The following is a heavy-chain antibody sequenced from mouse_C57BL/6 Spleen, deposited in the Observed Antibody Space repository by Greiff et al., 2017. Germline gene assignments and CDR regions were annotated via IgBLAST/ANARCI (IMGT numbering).Heavy chain of an antibody. CDR2: IHPNSGST. CDR3: ARSNYYGSSYSFAY. J-gene: IGHJ3*01. Sequence: VQLQQPGAELVKPGASVKLSCKASGYTFTSYWMHWVKQRPGQGLEWIGMIHPNSGSTNYNEKFKSKATLTVDKSSSTAYMQLSSLTSEDSAVYYCARSNYYGSSYSFAYWGQGTLVTVPA. V-gene: IGHV1-64*01. D-gene: IGHD1-1*01. CDR1: GYTFTSYW.